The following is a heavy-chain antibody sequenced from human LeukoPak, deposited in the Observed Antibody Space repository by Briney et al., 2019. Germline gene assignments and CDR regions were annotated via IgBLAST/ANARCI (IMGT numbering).Heavy chain of an antibody. Sequence: PGGSLRLSCAASGFSFRTSTMNWVRQAPGKGLELVSSITSRGAYMFHVDSVKGRFTISRDNANNSLFLQLSSLRAEDTAVYYCARGGGSVNFWGQGSLVTVSP. J-gene: IGHJ4*02. CDR2: ITSRGAYM. V-gene: IGHV3-21*06. D-gene: IGHD1-26*01. CDR3: ARGGGSVNF. CDR1: GFSFRTST.